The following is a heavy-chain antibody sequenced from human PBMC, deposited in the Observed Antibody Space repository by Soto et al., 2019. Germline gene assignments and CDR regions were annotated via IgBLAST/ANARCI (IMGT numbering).Heavy chain of an antibody. CDR2: INSDGSST. V-gene: IGHV3-74*01. J-gene: IGHJ4*02. CDR3: AKALYGGHDY. D-gene: IGHD4-17*01. CDR1: GFTFSSYW. Sequence: PGGSLRLSCAASGFTFSSYWMHWVRQAPGKGLVWVSRINSDGSSTSYADSVKGRFTVSRDNSKNTLSLQMNSLRAEDTAVYYCAKALYGGHDYWGPGTLVTVSS.